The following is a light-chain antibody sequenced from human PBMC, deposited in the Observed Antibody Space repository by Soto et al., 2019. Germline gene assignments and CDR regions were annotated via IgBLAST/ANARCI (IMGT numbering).Light chain of an antibody. J-gene: IGLJ3*02. Sequence: QSVLTQPPSVSGAPGQRVTISCTGSSSNIGAGYGVHWYQQLPGTAPKLLIYGDSNRPSGVPDRFSGSKSGTSASLAITGLQAEVEADYYCQSYDSSLSGWVFGGGTKLTVL. V-gene: IGLV1-40*01. CDR2: GDS. CDR1: SSNIGAGYG. CDR3: QSYDSSLSGWV.